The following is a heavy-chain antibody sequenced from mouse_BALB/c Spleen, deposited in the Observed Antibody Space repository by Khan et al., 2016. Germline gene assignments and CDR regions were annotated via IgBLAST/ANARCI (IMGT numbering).Heavy chain of an antibody. D-gene: IGHD1-2*01. CDR2: IGYSGST. J-gene: IGHJ3*01. CDR1: GYSITSDYA. Sequence: VQLLASGPGLVKPSQSLSLTCTVTGYSITSDYAWNWIRQFPGNKLEWMGYIGYSGSTSYNPSLKSRISITRDSSKNQFFLQLNSVTTEDTATYYCALLRLAYWGQGTLVTVSA. CDR3: ALLRLAY. V-gene: IGHV3-2*02.